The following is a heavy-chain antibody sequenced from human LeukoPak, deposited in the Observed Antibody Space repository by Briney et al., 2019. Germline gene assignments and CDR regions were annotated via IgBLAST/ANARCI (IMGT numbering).Heavy chain of an antibody. CDR1: GYTFTSYY. CDR2: INPSGGST. Sequence: GESLKISCKGSGYTFTSYYMHWVRQAPGQGLEWMGIINPSGGSTSYAQKFQGRVTMTRDTSTSTVYMELSSLRSEDTAVYYCARDLRGATVDAFDIWGQGTMVTVSS. CDR3: ARDLRGATVDAFDI. D-gene: IGHD1-26*01. V-gene: IGHV1-46*01. J-gene: IGHJ3*02.